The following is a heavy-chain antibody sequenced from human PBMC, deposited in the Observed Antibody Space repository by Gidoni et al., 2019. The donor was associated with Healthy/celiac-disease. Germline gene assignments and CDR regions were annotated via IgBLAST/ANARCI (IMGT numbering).Heavy chain of an antibody. D-gene: IGHD3-3*01. CDR3: AKGKYYDFWSGCPGDNYFDY. Sequence: EVQLLESGGGLVQPGGSLRLSCAASGFTFSSYAMSWVRQAPGKGLEWVSAIRGSGGSTYYADSGKGRFTISRDNSKNTLYLQMNSLRAEDTAVYYCAKGKYYDFWSGCPGDNYFDYWGQGTLVTVSS. J-gene: IGHJ4*02. V-gene: IGHV3-23*01. CDR1: GFTFSSYA. CDR2: IRGSGGST.